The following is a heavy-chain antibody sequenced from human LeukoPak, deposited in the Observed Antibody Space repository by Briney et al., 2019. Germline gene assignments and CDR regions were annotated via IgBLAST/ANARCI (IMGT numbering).Heavy chain of an antibody. CDR3: ARRRRGSGSWRTLGSNWFDP. Sequence: SETLSLTCAVYGGSFSGYYWRWIRQPPGKGLEWIGEINHSGSTNYNPSLKSRVTISVDTSKNQFSLKLSSVTAADTAVYYCARRRRGSGSWRTLGSNWFDPWGQGTLVTVSS. D-gene: IGHD3-10*01. CDR1: GGSFSGYY. CDR2: INHSGST. J-gene: IGHJ5*02. V-gene: IGHV4-34*01.